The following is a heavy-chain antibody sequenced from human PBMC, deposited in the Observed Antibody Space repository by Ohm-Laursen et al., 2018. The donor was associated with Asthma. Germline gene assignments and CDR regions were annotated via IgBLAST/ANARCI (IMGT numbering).Heavy chain of an antibody. V-gene: IGHV1-69*13. J-gene: IGHJ6*02. Sequence: GASVKVSCKASGYTFTSYGISWVRQAPGQGLEWMGGIIPIFGTANYAQKFQGRVTITADESTSTAYMELSSLRSEDTAVYYCASRDSIVVVPAAEFPLGYYYYGMDVWGQGTTVTVSS. D-gene: IGHD2-2*01. CDR3: ASRDSIVVVPAAEFPLGYYYYGMDV. CDR1: GYTFTSYG. CDR2: IIPIFGTA.